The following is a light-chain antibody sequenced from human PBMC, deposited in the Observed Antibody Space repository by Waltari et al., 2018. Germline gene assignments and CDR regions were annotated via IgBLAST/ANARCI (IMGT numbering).Light chain of an antibody. Sequence: QSVLTQPPSASGTPGQRVTMSCSDSHSNVGSNNVNWYRQVPGTAPKLVIYNNDQRPSGVPDRFSGSKAAASASLAISGLQSEDEADYFCEAWDDTLNGPVFGGGTKLTVL. V-gene: IGLV1-44*01. J-gene: IGLJ3*02. CDR1: HSNVGSNN. CDR2: NND. CDR3: EAWDDTLNGPV.